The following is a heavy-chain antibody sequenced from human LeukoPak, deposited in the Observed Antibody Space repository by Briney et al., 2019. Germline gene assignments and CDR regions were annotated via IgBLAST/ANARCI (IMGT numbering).Heavy chain of an antibody. V-gene: IGHV1-18*01. Sequence: ASVKVSCKASGYTFTTYGISWVRQAPGQGLEWIGWISGYNGNRNNAQKIQGRVTMTTDTSTSTAYMELRSLRSDDTAVYYCARDGRYNLNYADYWGQGTLVTVSS. CDR2: ISGYNGNR. J-gene: IGHJ4*02. D-gene: IGHD1-20*01. CDR1: GYTFTTYG. CDR3: ARDGRYNLNYADY.